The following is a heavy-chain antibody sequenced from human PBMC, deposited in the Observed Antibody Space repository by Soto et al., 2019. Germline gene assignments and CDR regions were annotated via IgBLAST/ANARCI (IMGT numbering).Heavy chain of an antibody. D-gene: IGHD6-19*01. CDR2: TYYRANWRH. V-gene: IGHV6-1*01. J-gene: IGHJ4*02. Sequence: PSQTRSLTFAISGDSVSSNTAAWNWIRSSPSRGLEWLGRTYYRANWRHDYAVSVKSRITVNPDTSKNHFSLQLNSVTPDDTAVYHGGRGVAGSGFDLWGQG. CDR3: GRGVAGSGFDL. CDR1: GDSVSSNTAA.